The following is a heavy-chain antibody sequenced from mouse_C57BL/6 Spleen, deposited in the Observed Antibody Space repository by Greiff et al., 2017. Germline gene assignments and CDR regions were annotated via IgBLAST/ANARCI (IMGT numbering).Heavy chain of an antibody. Sequence: QVQLQQPGAELVKPGASVKLSCKASGYTFTSYWMHWVKQRPGQGLEWIGMIHPNSGSTNYNEKFKSKATLTVDKSSSTAYMQLSSLTSEDSAVEYCARKKTSVTVYFDYWGQGTTLTVSS. CDR1: GYTFTSYW. CDR3: ARKKTSVTVYFDY. CDR2: IHPNSGST. D-gene: IGHD2-2*01. V-gene: IGHV1-64*01. J-gene: IGHJ2*01.